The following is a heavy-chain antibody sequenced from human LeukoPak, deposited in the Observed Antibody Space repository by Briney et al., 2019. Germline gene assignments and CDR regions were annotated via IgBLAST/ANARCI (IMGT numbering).Heavy chain of an antibody. CDR2: ISSSGSTI. J-gene: IGHJ3*02. Sequence: GGSLRLSCAASGFTFSSYGMNWVRQAPGKGLEWVSYISSSGSTIYYADSVKGRFTISRDNAKNSLYLQMNSLRAEDTAVYYCARVAVHFAFDIWGQGTMVTVSS. CDR1: GFTFSSYG. D-gene: IGHD2-15*01. V-gene: IGHV3-48*03. CDR3: ARVAVHFAFDI.